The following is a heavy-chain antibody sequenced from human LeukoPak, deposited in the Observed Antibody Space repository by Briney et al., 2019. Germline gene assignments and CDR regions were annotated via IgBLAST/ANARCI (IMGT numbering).Heavy chain of an antibody. J-gene: IGHJ4*02. CDR1: GYTFTGDY. CDR3: ARGLGYGGNPSDY. V-gene: IGHV1-2*02. CDR2: INPNSGGT. Sequence: ASVKVSCKASGYTFTGDYMHRVRQAPGQGLEWMGWINPNSGGTNYAQKFQGRVTMTRDTSISTAYMELSRLRSDDTAVYYCARGLGYGGNPSDYWGQGTLVTVSS. D-gene: IGHD4-23*01.